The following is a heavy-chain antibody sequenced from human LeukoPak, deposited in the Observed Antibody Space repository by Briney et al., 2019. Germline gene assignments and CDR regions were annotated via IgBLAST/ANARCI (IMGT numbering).Heavy chain of an antibody. CDR3: AKSRGESRGASNY. Sequence: GGSLRLSCAASGFTFSSYAMSWVRQAPGKGLEWVSFISGSGDTTYYADSVKGRFTISRDKSKNTLYLQMNSLRAEDTAVYYCAKSRGESRGASNYWGQGTLVTVSS. V-gene: IGHV3-23*01. J-gene: IGHJ4*02. D-gene: IGHD1-26*01. CDR1: GFTFSSYA. CDR2: ISGSGDTT.